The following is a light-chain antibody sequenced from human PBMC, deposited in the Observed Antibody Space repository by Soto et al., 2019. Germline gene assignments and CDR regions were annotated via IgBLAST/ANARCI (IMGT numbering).Light chain of an antibody. V-gene: IGKV1-5*01. CDR1: QSISSW. CDR2: DAS. CDR3: QQYNSYLYT. J-gene: IGKJ2*01. Sequence: LQMPQSPSTLSASVGDRVTITCRASQSISSWLAWYQQKPGKAPKLLIYDASSLESGVPSRFSGSGSGTEFTLTISSLQPDDFATYYCQQYNSYLYTFGQGNK.